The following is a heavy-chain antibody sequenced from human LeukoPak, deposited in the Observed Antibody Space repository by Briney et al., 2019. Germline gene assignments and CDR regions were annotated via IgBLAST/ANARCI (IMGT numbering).Heavy chain of an antibody. J-gene: IGHJ4*02. CDR1: GYTFTSYY. CDR2: INPSGGST. V-gene: IGHV1-46*01. Sequence: ASVKVSCKASGYTFTSYYMHWVRQAPGQGLERMGIINPSGGSTSYAQKFQGRVTMTRDTSTSTVYMELSSLRSEDTAVYYCARDRSGIVGAPNRHFDYWGQGTLVTVSS. D-gene: IGHD1-26*01. CDR3: ARDRSGIVGAPNRHFDY.